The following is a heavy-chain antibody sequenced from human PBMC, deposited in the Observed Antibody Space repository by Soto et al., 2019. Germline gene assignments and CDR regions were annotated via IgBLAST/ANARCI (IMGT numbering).Heavy chain of an antibody. J-gene: IGHJ4*02. Sequence: KTSETLSLTCTVSGGSISSSSYYWGWIRQPPGKGLEWIGSIYYSGSTYYNPSLKSRVTISVDTSKNQFSLKLSSVTAADTAVYYCARHIVGATNGYRVTGDPYYFDYWGQGTLVTVSS. CDR1: GGSISSSSYY. V-gene: IGHV4-39*01. CDR3: ARHIVGATNGYRVTGDPYYFDY. CDR2: IYYSGST. D-gene: IGHD1-26*01.